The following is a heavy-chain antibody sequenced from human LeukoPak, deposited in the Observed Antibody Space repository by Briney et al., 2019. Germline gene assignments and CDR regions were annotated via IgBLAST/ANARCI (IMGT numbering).Heavy chain of an antibody. CDR3: ARDGRSSGYFPFDY. CDR2: ISAYNGNT. V-gene: IGHV1-18*01. CDR1: RYTFTSYG. J-gene: IGHJ4*02. Sequence: ASVKVSCKASRYTFTSYGISWVRQAPGQGLEWMGWISAYNGNTNYAQKLQGRVTMTTDTSTSTAYMELRSLRSDDTAVYYCARDGRSSGYFPFDYWGQGTLVTVSS. D-gene: IGHD3-22*01.